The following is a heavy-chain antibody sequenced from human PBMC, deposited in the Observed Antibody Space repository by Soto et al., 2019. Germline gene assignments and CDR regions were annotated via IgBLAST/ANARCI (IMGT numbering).Heavy chain of an antibody. J-gene: IGHJ4*02. D-gene: IGHD3-22*01. V-gene: IGHV3-30-3*01. Sequence: GGSLRLSCAASGFTFSSYAMHWVRQAPGKGLEWVAVISYDGSNKYYADSVKCRFTISRDNSKNTLYLQMNSLRAEDTAVYYCVRARATDSRPDYWGKGTLVKVYS. CDR3: VRARATDSRPDY. CDR1: GFTFSSYA. CDR2: ISYDGSNK.